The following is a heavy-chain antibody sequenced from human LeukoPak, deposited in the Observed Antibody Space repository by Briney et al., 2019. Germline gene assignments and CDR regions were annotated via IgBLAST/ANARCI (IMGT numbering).Heavy chain of an antibody. D-gene: IGHD6-13*01. V-gene: IGHV1-2*02. J-gene: IGHJ4*02. CDR2: INPNSGGT. CDR3: ASPSGYSGSWGLDY. Sequence: ASVKVSCKASGYTFTGYYMHWVRQAPGQGLEWMGWINPNSGGTNYAQKFQGRVTKTRDTSISTAYMELSRLRSDDTAVYYCASPSGYSGSWGLDYWGQGTLVTVSS. CDR1: GYTFTGYY.